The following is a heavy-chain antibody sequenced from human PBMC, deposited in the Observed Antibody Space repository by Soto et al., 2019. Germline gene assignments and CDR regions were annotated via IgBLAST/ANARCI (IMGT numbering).Heavy chain of an antibody. D-gene: IGHD3-3*01. CDR2: ISGNGGNT. J-gene: IGHJ6*02. CDR1: GFTFITLA. CDR3: AKHYRGYDFRYYYHGMDL. V-gene: IGHV3-23*01. Sequence: GSLRLSFGGSGFTFITLALTWVRQAPGEGLEWVSSISGNGGNTYYADSVKGRLTISRDNAEKTLFLQMESLRVNDTAKYNCAKHYRGYDFRYYYHGMDLWGQGTTVTVSS.